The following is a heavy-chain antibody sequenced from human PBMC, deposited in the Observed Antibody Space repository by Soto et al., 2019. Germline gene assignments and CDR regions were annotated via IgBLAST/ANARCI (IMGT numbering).Heavy chain of an antibody. CDR3: AKGMRALGRSRSIYFDY. CDR1: GFTFSSYA. D-gene: IGHD7-27*01. CDR2: ISGSGGST. V-gene: IGHV3-23*01. J-gene: IGHJ4*02. Sequence: EVQLLESGGGLVQPGGSLRLSCAASGFTFSSYAMSWVRQAPGKGLEWVSAISGSGGSTYYADSVKGRFTISRDNSKNTLYLQMNSLRAEDTAVYYCAKGMRALGRSRSIYFDYWGQGTLVTVSS.